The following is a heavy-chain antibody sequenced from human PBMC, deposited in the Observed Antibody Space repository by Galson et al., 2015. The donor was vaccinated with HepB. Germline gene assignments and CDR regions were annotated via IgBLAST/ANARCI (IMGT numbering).Heavy chain of an antibody. D-gene: IGHD3-22*01. CDR1: GYTFTSYA. V-gene: IGHV7-4-1*02. J-gene: IGHJ4*02. CDR3: ARGVDYYDSSGYPNFDY. CDR2: INTNTGNP. Sequence: SVKVSCKASGYTFTSYAMNWVRQAPGQGLEWMGWINTNTGNPTYAQGFTGRFVFSLDTSVSTAYLQISSLKAEDTAVYYCARGVDYYDSSGYPNFDYWGQGTLVTVSS.